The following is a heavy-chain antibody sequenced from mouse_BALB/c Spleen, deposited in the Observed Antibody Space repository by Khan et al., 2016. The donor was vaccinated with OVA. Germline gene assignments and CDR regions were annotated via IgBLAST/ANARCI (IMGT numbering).Heavy chain of an antibody. CDR1: GFSLTDYA. Sequence: QMQLEESGPGLVAPSQSLSTTCTVSGFSLTDYAVSWIRQPPGKGLEWLGVIWGGGSKYYNSALKSRLSISKDNSKSQVFLKMNSLQTDDTAMYYCAKDPPYYAMDYWGQGTSVTVSS. J-gene: IGHJ4*01. CDR3: AKDPPYYAMDY. V-gene: IGHV2-6-5*01. CDR2: IWGGGSK.